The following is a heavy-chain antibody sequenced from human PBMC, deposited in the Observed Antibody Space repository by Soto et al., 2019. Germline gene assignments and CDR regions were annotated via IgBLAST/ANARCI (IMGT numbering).Heavy chain of an antibody. Sequence: ASVKVSCKASGYTFTGYYMHWVRQAPGQGLEWMGWINPNSGGTNYAQKFQGWVTMTRDTSISTAYMELSRLRSDDTAVYYCAIGLPAGIAAADLPRGFDVWGQGTMVTVSS. CDR3: AIGLPAGIAAADLPRGFDV. CDR2: INPNSGGT. V-gene: IGHV1-2*04. D-gene: IGHD6-13*01. CDR1: GYTFTGYY. J-gene: IGHJ3*01.